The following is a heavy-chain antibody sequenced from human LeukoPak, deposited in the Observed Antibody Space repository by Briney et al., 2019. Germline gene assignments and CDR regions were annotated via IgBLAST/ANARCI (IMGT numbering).Heavy chain of an antibody. D-gene: IGHD6-6*01. J-gene: IGHJ4*02. CDR3: AKRSPYNSSSYYLDF. V-gene: IGHV3-23*01. Sequence: GGSLRLSCVASGFTFSSYGMSWVRQAPGKGLEWVSDISGSGGTTYYADSVRGRFIISRDNSKSTLYFQMNSLRGEDTAIYYCAKRSPYNSSSYYLDFWGQGTLVTVSS. CDR1: GFTFSSYG. CDR2: ISGSGGTT.